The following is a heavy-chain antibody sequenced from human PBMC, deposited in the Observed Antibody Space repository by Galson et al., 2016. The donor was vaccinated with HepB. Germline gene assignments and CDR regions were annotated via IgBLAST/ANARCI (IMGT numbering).Heavy chain of an antibody. Sequence: VKVSCKASGYTFTSYAISWVRQAPGQGLEWMGWISAYNSNTNYAQKVQGRVTLTTDTSASTAYMELTSLRSDDTAVYYCATSLRGGYGGYWGQGTLVTVSS. CDR1: GYTFTSYA. CDR3: ATSLRGGYGGY. J-gene: IGHJ4*02. CDR2: ISAYNSNT. V-gene: IGHV1-18*01. D-gene: IGHD1-26*01.